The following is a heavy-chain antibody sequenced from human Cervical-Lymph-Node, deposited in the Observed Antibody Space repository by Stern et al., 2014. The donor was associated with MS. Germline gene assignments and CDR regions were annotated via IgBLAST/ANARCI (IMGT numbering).Heavy chain of an antibody. J-gene: IGHJ4*02. Sequence: QVQLMQSGAEVKKTGASVKLSCKASGFTFTNYYVHWVRQAPGQGLEWMGIINRSDDDTGYAQRFQGRLTVTRDTSSSTVYMELTSLRYDDTATYYCALSAFDFWGQGTLVTVSS. D-gene: IGHD5/OR15-5a*01. CDR3: ALSAFDF. CDR2: INRSDDDT. CDR1: GFTFTNYY. V-gene: IGHV1-46*01.